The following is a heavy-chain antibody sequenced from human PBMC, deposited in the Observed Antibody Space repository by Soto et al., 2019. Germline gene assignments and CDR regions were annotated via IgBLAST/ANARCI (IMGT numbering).Heavy chain of an antibody. Sequence: LALTCTVSGGSVSNSNYYWGWIRQSPGKGLEWIGSVYYRGRSYSKSSVKSRVTISVDTSKNQFSLNLNSVTASDTAVYYCVSQRTSVLTQAYFDYWGPGALVTVSS. J-gene: IGHJ4*02. CDR1: GGSVSNSNYY. CDR2: VYYRGRS. V-gene: IGHV4-39*01. CDR3: VSQRTSVLTQAYFDY. D-gene: IGHD2-8*01.